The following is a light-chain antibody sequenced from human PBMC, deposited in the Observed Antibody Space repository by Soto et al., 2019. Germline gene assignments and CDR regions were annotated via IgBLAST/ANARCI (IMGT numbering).Light chain of an antibody. V-gene: IGLV2-14*03. J-gene: IGLJ1*01. CDR1: SSDVGRYNY. CDR2: DVS. Sequence: QSVLAQPASVSGSPGQSITISCTGTSSDVGRYNYVSWYQQHPGKAPKLTNYDVSSRPSGVSSRFSGSKSGNTASLTISGLQAEDEADYYCGSFTSSSTYVFGTGTKVTVL. CDR3: GSFTSSSTYV.